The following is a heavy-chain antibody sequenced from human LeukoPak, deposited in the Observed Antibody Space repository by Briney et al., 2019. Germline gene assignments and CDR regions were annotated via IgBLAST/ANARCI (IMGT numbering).Heavy chain of an antibody. V-gene: IGHV3-30*18. J-gene: IGHJ4*02. Sequence: PGRSLRLSCAASGFTYISYGMHWARQAPGKGLEWVAVTSYDGSNKYYADSVKGRFTISRDNSKNTLYLEMNSLRAEDTAVYYCAKERWLRFFDYWGQGTLVTVSS. CDR2: TSYDGSNK. CDR3: AKERWLRFFDY. D-gene: IGHD5-12*01. CDR1: GFTYISYG.